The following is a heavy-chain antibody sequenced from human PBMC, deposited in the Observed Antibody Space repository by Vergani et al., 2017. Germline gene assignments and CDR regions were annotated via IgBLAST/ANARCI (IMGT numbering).Heavy chain of an antibody. CDR2: IYSGGST. V-gene: IGHV3-66*01. CDR1: GFTVSSNY. J-gene: IGHJ4*02. CDR3: ARGSIAVAGTGIGY. D-gene: IGHD6-19*01. Sequence: VQLVESGGGVVQPGRSLRLSCAASGFTVSSNYMSWVRQAPGKGLEWVSVIYSGGSTYYADSVKGRFTISRDNSKNTLYLQMNSLIAEDTAVYYCARGSIAVAGTGIGYWGQGTLVTVSS.